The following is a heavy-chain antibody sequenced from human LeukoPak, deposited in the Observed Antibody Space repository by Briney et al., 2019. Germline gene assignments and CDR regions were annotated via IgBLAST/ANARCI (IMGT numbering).Heavy chain of an antibody. D-gene: IGHD2-15*01. J-gene: IGHJ3*02. CDR2: IIPILGIA. Sequence: GSSVKVSCKASGGTFSSYTISWVRQAPGQGLEWMGRIIPILGIANYAQKFQGRVTITADKSTSTAYMELSSLRSEDTDVYYCAREYCSGGSCYLPDAFDIWGQGTMVTVSS. V-gene: IGHV1-69*04. CDR1: GGTFSSYT. CDR3: AREYCSGGSCYLPDAFDI.